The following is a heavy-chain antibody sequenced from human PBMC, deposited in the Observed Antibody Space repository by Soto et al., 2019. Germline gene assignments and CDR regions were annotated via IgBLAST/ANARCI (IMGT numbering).Heavy chain of an antibody. CDR3: AAGVVATVESWNY. CDR2: IVVGSGNT. V-gene: IGHV1-58*01. D-gene: IGHD5-12*01. Sequence: SVKVSCKASGFTFTSSAVQWVRQARGQRLEWIGWIVVGSGNTNYAQKFQERVTITRDMSTSTAYMELSSLRSEDTAVYYCAAGVVATVESWNYWGQGTLVTVSS. J-gene: IGHJ4*02. CDR1: GFTFTSSA.